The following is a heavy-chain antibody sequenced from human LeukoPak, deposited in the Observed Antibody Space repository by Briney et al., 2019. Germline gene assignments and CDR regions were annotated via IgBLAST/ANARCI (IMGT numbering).Heavy chain of an antibody. V-gene: IGHV3-23*01. J-gene: IGHJ6*03. D-gene: IGHD3-10*01. CDR2: ISGSAGST. CDR3: AKEGRRNLGSGSYYEGTFMDF. Sequence: GGSLRLSCPASGFTLTSYGMSWVRQAPGKGLEWVSGISGSAGSTHYADSVKGRFTISRDDSKNTLYLQMNSLRAEDTGVYYCAKEGRRNLGSGSYYEGTFMDFWAKGTTVTVSS. CDR1: GFTLTSYG.